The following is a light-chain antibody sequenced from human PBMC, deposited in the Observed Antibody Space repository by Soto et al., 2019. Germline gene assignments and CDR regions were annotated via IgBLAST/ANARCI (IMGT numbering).Light chain of an antibody. J-gene: IGKJ1*01. Sequence: EIVLTQSPVTLSLSPGERATLSCRASQGVSSNYLAWYQQKSGQAPRLLLYGTSSRATGIPERFSGSGSGTDFTLTISRLEPEDVAVYYCQHYGSSRTFGQGTKVDIK. V-gene: IGKV3-20*01. CDR3: QHYGSSRT. CDR2: GTS. CDR1: QGVSSNY.